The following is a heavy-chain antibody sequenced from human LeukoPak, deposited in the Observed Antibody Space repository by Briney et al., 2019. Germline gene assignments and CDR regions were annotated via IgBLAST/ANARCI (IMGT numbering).Heavy chain of an antibody. CDR2: IIPIFGTA. D-gene: IGHD2-2*02. CDR1: GCTLISYA. J-gene: IGHJ6*03. V-gene: IGHV1-69*05. Sequence: SVKVSCKASGCTLISYAISWVRQAPGQGLEWMGGIIPIFGTADYAQKFQGRVTITTDESTSTAYMELSSLRSEDTAVYYCARESGHCSSTCCYSPSDFYYYMDVWGKGTTVTVSS. CDR3: ARESGHCSSTCCYSPSDFYYYMDV.